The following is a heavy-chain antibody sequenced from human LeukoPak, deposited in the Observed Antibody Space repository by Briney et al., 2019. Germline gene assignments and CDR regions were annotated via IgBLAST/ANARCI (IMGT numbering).Heavy chain of an antibody. CDR2: INHSGST. D-gene: IGHD3-22*01. V-gene: IGHV4-34*01. J-gene: IGHJ5*02. CDR3: ALSGYYYDSSGYASVDP. Sequence: SETLSLTCAVYGGSFSGYYWSWIRQPPVKGLEWIGEINHSGSTNYNPSLKSRVTISVDTSKNQFSLKLSSVTAADTAVYYCALSGYYYDSSGYASVDPWGQGTLVTVSS. CDR1: GGSFSGYY.